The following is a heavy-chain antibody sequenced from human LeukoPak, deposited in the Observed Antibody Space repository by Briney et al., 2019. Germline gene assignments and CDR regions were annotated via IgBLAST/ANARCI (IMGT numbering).Heavy chain of an antibody. D-gene: IGHD2-15*01. CDR2: ISYDGSNK. CDR1: GFTFSSYA. CDR3: ARVGSADSLYYYYGMDV. V-gene: IGHV3-30-3*01. J-gene: IGHJ6*02. Sequence: PGRSLRLSCAASGFTFSSYAMHWVRQAPGKGLEWVAVISYDGSNKYYADSVKGRFTISRDNSKNTLYLQMNSLRAEDTAVYYCARVGSADSLYYYYGMDVWGQGTTVTVSS.